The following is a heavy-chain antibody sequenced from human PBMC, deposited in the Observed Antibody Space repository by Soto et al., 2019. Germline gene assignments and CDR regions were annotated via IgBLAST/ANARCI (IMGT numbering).Heavy chain of an antibody. CDR2: VSWNGVTI. J-gene: IGHJ6*02. V-gene: IGHV3-9*01. Sequence: EVQLVESGGGLVQPGRSLRLSCAASGFTFDDYAMHWVRQVPGRGLKWVSGVSWNGVTIGYAASVKGRFTISRDNAKNSLHLQTNGPKPYDTALYSNPASTAYDINDYTCIHYGMDFWGLGTTVNDS. D-gene: IGHD3-16*01. CDR1: GFTFDDYA. CDR3: PASTAYDINDYTCIHYGMDF.